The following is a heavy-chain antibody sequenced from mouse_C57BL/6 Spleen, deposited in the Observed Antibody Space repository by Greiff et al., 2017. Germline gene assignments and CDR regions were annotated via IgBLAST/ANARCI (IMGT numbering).Heavy chain of an antibody. D-gene: IGHD2-10*01. V-gene: IGHV7-3*01. CDR1: GFTFTDYY. CDR3: ARSYYVNAMDY. J-gene: IGHJ4*01. CDR2: IRNKANGYTT. Sequence: EVQGVESGGGLVQPGGSLSLSCAASGFTFTDYYMSWVRQPPGKALEWLGFIRNKANGYTTEYSASVKGRFTISRDNSQSILYLQMNALRAEDSATYYCARSYYVNAMDYWGQGTSVTVSS.